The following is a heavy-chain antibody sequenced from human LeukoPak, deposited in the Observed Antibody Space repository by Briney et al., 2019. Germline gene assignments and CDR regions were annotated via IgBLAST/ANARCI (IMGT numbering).Heavy chain of an antibody. V-gene: IGHV5-51*01. D-gene: IGHD6-13*01. Sequence: GASLKISCKGSGSIFTIYWNGWGRQLPGEGVEWMGIIYPGDSDTRYSPSFQGQVTISADTSISTAYLQCSSMKAAATALYCCARGGAGYRISVPLGQWGRRTRVSLS. CDR2: IYPGDSDT. CDR3: ARGGAGYRISVPLGQ. J-gene: IGHJ4*02. CDR1: GSIFTIYW.